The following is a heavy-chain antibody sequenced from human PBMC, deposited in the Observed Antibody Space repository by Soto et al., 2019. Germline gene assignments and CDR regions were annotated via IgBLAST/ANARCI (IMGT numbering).Heavy chain of an antibody. CDR3: AKVYYDSSPLSALDI. CDR2: ISYDGSNK. J-gene: IGHJ3*02. V-gene: IGHV3-30*18. CDR1: GFTFSSYG. Sequence: QVQLVESGGDVVQPGRSLRLSCAASGFTFSSYGMHWVRQAPGKGLEWVAVISYDGSNKYYADSVKRRLTISRDNYKNTMYLQMNSLRAEDTAVYYCAKVYYDSSPLSALDIWGQGTMVTVSS. D-gene: IGHD3-22*01.